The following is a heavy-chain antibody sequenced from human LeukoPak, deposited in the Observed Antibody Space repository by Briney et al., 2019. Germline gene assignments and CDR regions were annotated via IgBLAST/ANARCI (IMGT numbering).Heavy chain of an antibody. V-gene: IGHV4-34*01. CDR1: GGSFSGYY. Sequence: SETLSLTCAVYGGSFSGYYWSWIRQPPGKGLEWIGEINHSGSTNYNPPLKSRVTISVDTSKNQFSLKLSSVTAADTAVYYCARRLGARGSGSYYWFDPWGQGTLVTVSS. CDR2: INHSGST. CDR3: ARRLGARGSGSYYWFDP. D-gene: IGHD3-10*01. J-gene: IGHJ5*02.